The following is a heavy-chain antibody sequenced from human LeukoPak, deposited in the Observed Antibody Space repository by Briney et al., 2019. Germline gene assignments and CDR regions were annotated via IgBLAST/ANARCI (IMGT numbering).Heavy chain of an antibody. Sequence: SETLSLTCTVSGASVRSSYYYWSWIRQPPGKGLEWIGYIYYSGTTPYNPSLKSRVTISIDTSKNQFSLKLSSVTAADTAVYFCASGSTLIGYGMDVWGQGTTVTVSS. CDR3: ASGSTLIGYGMDV. V-gene: IGHV4-30-4*01. J-gene: IGHJ6*02. CDR2: IYYSGTT. CDR1: GASVRSSYYY. D-gene: IGHD6-25*01.